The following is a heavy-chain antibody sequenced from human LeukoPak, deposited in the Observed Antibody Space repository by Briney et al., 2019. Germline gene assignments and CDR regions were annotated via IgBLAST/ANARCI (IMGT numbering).Heavy chain of an antibody. J-gene: IGHJ4*02. V-gene: IGHV3-21*01. CDR2: ISSSSSYI. Sequence: GGSLRLSCAASGFTFSSYSMNWVRQAPGKGLEWVSSISSSSSYIYYADSVKGRFTISRDNAKNSLYLQINSLRAEDTAVYYCARRGDSSGYYFDYWGQGTLVTVSS. CDR3: ARRGDSSGYYFDY. CDR1: GFTFSSYS. D-gene: IGHD3-22*01.